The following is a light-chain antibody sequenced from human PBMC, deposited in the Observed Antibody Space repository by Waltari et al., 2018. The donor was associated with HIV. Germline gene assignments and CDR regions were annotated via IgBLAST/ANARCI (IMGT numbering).Light chain of an antibody. CDR1: TGDVPTGPY. V-gene: IGLV7-46*01. J-gene: IGLJ3*02. CDR3: LLSYSGARV. Sequence: QAVVTQEPSLPVSPGGTVTLTCGSSTGDVPTGPYSYWFQQMPGQAPRTLIYDTTHKHSWTPARFSGSLPGGKAALTLSGAQPEDEAEYYCLLSYSGARVFGGGTKLTVL. CDR2: DTT.